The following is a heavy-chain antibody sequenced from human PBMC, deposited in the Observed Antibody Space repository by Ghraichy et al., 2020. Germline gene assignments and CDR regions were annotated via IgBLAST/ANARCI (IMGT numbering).Heavy chain of an antibody. CDR1: GGSHNAGDW. J-gene: IGHJ2*01. D-gene: IGHD6-19*01. V-gene: IGHV4-4*02. CDR2: VYHIGTT. CDR3: ARVTHLPTADGLCSGFFDL. Sequence: SETLSLTCAVSGGSHNAGDWWSWVRQPPGKGLEWVGEVYHIGTTNYNPALKSRVSISVDESKNQFSLRMTSVTAADTAVYFCARVTHLPTADGLCSGFFDLWGRGALVTVSS.